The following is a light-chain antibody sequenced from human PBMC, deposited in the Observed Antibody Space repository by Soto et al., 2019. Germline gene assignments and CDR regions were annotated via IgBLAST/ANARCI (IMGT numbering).Light chain of an antibody. V-gene: IGKV3-15*01. CDR1: QSVSSN. CDR2: GTS. J-gene: IGKJ3*01. Sequence: EIIMTQSPATLSVSPGERATLSCRASQSVSSNLAWYRQRPGQAPRLLIYGTSTRATGIPDSFSGSGSGTEFTLTISGLQSEDFAVYYCQQYDSWPPLFTFGPGTKVDRK. CDR3: QQYDSWPPLFT.